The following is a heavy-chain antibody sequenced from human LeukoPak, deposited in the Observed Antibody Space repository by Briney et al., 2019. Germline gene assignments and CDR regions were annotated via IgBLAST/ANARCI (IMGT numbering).Heavy chain of an antibody. Sequence: ASVKVSCKASGYTFTSYYMHWVRQAPGQGLEWMGWINPNSGGTNYAQKFQSRVTMTRDTSISTAYMELSRLRSDDTAVYYCARDLISYGDYFLDAFDIWGQGTMVTVSS. CDR3: ARDLISYGDYFLDAFDI. V-gene: IGHV1-2*02. CDR1: GYTFTSYY. CDR2: INPNSGGT. D-gene: IGHD4-17*01. J-gene: IGHJ3*02.